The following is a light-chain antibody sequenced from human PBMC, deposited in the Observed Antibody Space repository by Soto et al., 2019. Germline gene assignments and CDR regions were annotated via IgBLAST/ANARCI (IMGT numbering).Light chain of an antibody. CDR2: GAS. V-gene: IGKV3-20*01. CDR3: QQYGSSPVT. Sequence: EIVLTQSPGTLSLSPGERATLSCRASQSVSSSYLAWYQQKPGQAPRLLIYGASSRATGIPDRFSGSGSGTDFTLTISRLEPEDVAVYYCQQYGSSPVTFGQGTRLEMK. CDR1: QSVSSSY. J-gene: IGKJ5*01.